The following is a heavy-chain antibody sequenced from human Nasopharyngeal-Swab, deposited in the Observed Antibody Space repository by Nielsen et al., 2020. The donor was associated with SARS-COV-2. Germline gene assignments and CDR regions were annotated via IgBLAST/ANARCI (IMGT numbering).Heavy chain of an antibody. CDR1: GGSISSSSYY. CDR3: ARLYAGYYDSSGYFSGRAFDI. V-gene: IGHV4-39*01. J-gene: IGHJ3*02. D-gene: IGHD3-22*01. CDR2: IYYSGST. Sequence: SCTVSGGSISSSSYYWGWIRQPPGKGLEWIGSIYYSGSTYYNPSLKSRVTISVDTSKNQFSLKLSSVTAADTAVYYCARLYAGYYDSSGYFSGRAFDIWGQGTMVTVSS.